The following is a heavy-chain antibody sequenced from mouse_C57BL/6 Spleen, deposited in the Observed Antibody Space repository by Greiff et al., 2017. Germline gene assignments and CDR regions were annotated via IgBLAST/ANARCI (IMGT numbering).Heavy chain of an antibody. CDR2: INPSNGGP. V-gene: IGHV1-53*01. CDR3: ARYDGYANYYAMDY. J-gene: IGHJ4*01. CDR1: GYTFTRYW. Sequence: QVQLQQPGTELVKPGASVKLSCKASGYTFTRYWMHWVKQRPGQGLEWIGYINPSNGGPNYNEKFKSKATLTVDKSSSTAYMQLSSLTSEDSAVYYCARYDGYANYYAMDYWGQGTSVTVSS. D-gene: IGHD2-3*01.